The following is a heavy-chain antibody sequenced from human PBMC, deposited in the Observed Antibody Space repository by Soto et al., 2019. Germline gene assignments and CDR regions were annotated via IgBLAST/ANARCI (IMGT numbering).Heavy chain of an antibody. D-gene: IGHD6-25*01. J-gene: IGHJ4*02. Sequence: PGGSLRLSCAASGFIFNNCWMHWVRQAPGKGLVWVARINGDGSTTTYVDSAKGRFTISRDNAKNTVYLQMNSLRAEDTAVYYCARGSGPRGRPYWGQGILVTVSS. V-gene: IGHV3-74*01. CDR1: GFIFNNCW. CDR2: INGDGSTT. CDR3: ARGSGPRGRPY.